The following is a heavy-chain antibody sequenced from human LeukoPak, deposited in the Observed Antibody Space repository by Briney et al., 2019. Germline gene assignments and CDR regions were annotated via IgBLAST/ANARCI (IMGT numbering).Heavy chain of an antibody. Sequence: PGGSLRLSCAASGFTFSGYSMNWVRQAPGKGLEWVSSISSSSSYIYYADSVKGRFTISRDNAKNSLYLQMNSLRAEDTAVYYCARVYDSGNYYFDYWGQGTLVTVSS. V-gene: IGHV3-21*01. CDR2: ISSSSSYI. CDR1: GFTFSGYS. J-gene: IGHJ4*02. CDR3: ARVYDSGNYYFDY. D-gene: IGHD3-10*01.